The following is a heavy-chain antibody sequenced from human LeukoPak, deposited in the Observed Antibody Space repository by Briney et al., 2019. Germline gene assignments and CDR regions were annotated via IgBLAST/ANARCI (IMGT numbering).Heavy chain of an antibody. CDR1: GGSFSGYY. D-gene: IGHD2-15*01. Sequence: PSETLSLTCAVYGGSFSGYYWSWIRQPPGKGLEWIGEINHSGSTNYNPSLKGRVTISIDTSKNQFSLKLSSVTAADTAVYYCARRRVVVVAATVPSLKRYWYFDVWGRGTLVTVSS. V-gene: IGHV4-34*01. J-gene: IGHJ2*01. CDR3: ARRRVVVVAATVPSLKRYWYFDV. CDR2: INHSGST.